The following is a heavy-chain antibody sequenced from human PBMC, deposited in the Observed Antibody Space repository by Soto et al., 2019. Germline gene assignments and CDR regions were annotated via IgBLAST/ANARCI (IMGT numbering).Heavy chain of an antibody. D-gene: IGHD3-10*01. CDR2: INGGSGNT. CDR3: ARVPPWGNSAGDYYIQHYDS. CDR1: GFTFTSYA. V-gene: IGHV1-3*01. Sequence: ASVKVSCKSSGFTFTSYAIHWLRQAPGQRPQWMGWINGGSGNTKYSQDFQGRVTFTRDTFATTAYLELSSLRSEDTAVYYCARVPPWGNSAGDYYIQHYDSWGQGTPVTVS. J-gene: IGHJ4*02.